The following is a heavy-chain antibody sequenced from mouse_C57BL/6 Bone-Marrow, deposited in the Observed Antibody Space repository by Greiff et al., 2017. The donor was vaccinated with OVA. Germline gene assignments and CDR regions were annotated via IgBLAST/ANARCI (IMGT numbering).Heavy chain of an antibody. CDR1: GFTFSDFY. V-gene: IGHV7-1*01. CDR3: ARDLDSSGYVPFAY. D-gene: IGHD3-2*02. Sequence: EVKVVESGGGLVQSGRSLRLSCATSGFTFSDFYMEWVRQAPGKGLEWIAASRNKANDYTTEYSASVKGRFIVSRDTSQSILYLQMNALRAEDTAIYYCARDLDSSGYVPFAYWGQGTLVTVSA. CDR2: SRNKANDYTT. J-gene: IGHJ3*01.